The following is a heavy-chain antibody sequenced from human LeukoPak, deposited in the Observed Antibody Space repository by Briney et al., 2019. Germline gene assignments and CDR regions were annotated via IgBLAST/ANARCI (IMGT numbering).Heavy chain of an antibody. D-gene: IGHD6-19*01. Sequence: SETLSLTCTVSGGSISSSSYYWGWIRQPLGKGLEWIGSIYYSGSTYYNPSLKSRVTISVDTSKNQFSLKLSSVTAADTAVYYCASRIAVAGTAFDYWGQGTLVTVSS. CDR2: IYYSGST. CDR1: GGSISSSSYY. J-gene: IGHJ4*02. CDR3: ASRIAVAGTAFDY. V-gene: IGHV4-39*01.